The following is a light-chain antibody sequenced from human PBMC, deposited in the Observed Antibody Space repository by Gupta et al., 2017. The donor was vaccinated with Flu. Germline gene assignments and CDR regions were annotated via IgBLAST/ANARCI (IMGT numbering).Light chain of an antibody. J-gene: IGKJ1*01. CDR1: QTVSSSY. CDR3: QQYGRT. CDR2: GAS. V-gene: IGKV3-20*01. Sequence: PGERATLSRRASQTVSSSYLTWYQQKPGQAPRLLIYGASSRATGIPDRFSGSGSGTDFTLTISRLEPEDFAVYYCQQYGRTFGQGSKVEIK.